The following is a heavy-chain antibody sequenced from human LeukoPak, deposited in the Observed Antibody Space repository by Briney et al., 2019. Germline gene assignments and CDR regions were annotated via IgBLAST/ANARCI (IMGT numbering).Heavy chain of an antibody. J-gene: IGHJ3*02. CDR3: ASYGGNSFAFDI. V-gene: IGHV4-59*01. Sequence: SETLSLTCTVSGGSISSYYWSWIRQPPGKGLEWIGCIYYSGSTNYNPSLKSRVTISVDTSKNQFSLKLSSVTAADTAVYYCASYGGNSFAFDIWGQGTMVTVSS. CDR2: IYYSGST. D-gene: IGHD4-23*01. CDR1: GGSISSYY.